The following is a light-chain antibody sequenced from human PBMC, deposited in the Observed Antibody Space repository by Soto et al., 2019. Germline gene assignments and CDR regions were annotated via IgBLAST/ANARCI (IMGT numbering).Light chain of an antibody. CDR1: QSVSSSF. CDR2: GAS. Sequence: EIVLTQSPGTLSLSPGERATLSSRACQSVSSSFLAWYQQKPGQAPRLLIYGASSRATGIPDRFSGSGSGTDFTLTISRLEPEDVAVYYCQQYGSSPLTFGGGTKVEI. V-gene: IGKV3-20*01. CDR3: QQYGSSPLT. J-gene: IGKJ4*01.